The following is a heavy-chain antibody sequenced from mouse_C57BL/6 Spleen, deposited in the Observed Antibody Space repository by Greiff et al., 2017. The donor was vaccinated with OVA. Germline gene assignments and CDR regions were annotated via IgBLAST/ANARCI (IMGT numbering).Heavy chain of an antibody. Sequence: VQLVESGPELVKPGASVKISCKASGYAFSSSWMNWVKQRPGKGLEWIGRIYPGDGDTNYNGKFKGKATLTADKSSSTAYMQLSSLTSEDSAVYYCARSGGYDRFDYWGQGTTLTVSS. D-gene: IGHD2-2*01. CDR1: GYAFSSSW. CDR3: ARSGGYDRFDY. J-gene: IGHJ2*01. V-gene: IGHV1-82*01. CDR2: IYPGDGDT.